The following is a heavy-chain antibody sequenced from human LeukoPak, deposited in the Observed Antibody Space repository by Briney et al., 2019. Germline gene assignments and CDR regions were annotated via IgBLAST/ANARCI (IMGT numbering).Heavy chain of an antibody. J-gene: IGHJ6*03. Sequence: SQTLSLTCTVSGGSISSDNYYWSWIRQPAGKGLEWIGRIYISGSTKYNPSLKSRVTMSVDTSKNQFSLKLSSVTAADTAVYYCARVQRRYDSSGYYYDHYYYYYMDVWGKGTTVTVSS. CDR3: ARVQRRYDSSGYYYDHYYYYYMDV. V-gene: IGHV4-61*02. CDR1: GGSISSDNYY. CDR2: IYISGST. D-gene: IGHD3-22*01.